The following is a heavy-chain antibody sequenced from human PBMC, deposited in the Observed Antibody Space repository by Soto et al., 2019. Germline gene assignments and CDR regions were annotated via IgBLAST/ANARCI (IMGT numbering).Heavy chain of an antibody. V-gene: IGHV1-69*02. CDR1: GGTFSSYT. J-gene: IGHJ3*02. CDR2: IIPILGIA. D-gene: IGHD2-15*01. Sequence: QVPLVQSGAEVKKPGSSVKVSCKASGGTFSSYTISWVRQAPGQGLEWMGRIIPILGIANYAQKFQGRVTITADKSTSTAYMELSSLSSDDTAVYYCARSIGYCGGGSCYSGAFDIWGQGTMVTVSS. CDR3: ARSIGYCGGGSCYSGAFDI.